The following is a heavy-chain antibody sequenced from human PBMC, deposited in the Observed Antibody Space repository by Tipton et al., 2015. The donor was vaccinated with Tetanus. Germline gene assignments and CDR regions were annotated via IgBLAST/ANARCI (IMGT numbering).Heavy chain of an antibody. CDR1: GVSVTTYH. V-gene: IGHV4-59*02. J-gene: IGHJ4*02. D-gene: IGHD5-24*01. CDR2: IYYGGVT. CDR3: ARDDGYTGLNS. Sequence: TLSLTCNVSGVSVTTYHWSWIRQPPGKGLEWIGDIYYGGVTQYNPSLESRVTISMDTSKNQVSLRLTSVTAADTAVYFCARDDGYTGLNSWGQGALVAVST.